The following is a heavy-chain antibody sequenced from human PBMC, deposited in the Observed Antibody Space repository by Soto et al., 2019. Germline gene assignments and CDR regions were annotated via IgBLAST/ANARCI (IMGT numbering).Heavy chain of an antibody. J-gene: IGHJ4*02. CDR3: ARHATWYDILSGYYFNL. V-gene: IGHV5-51*01. D-gene: IGHD3-9*01. CDR2: IYPGDSDT. CDR1: GYSFTSYK. Sequence: GASLKITCKGSGYSFTSYKIGWVRQMPGKGLEWMGIIYPGDSDTRYSPSFQGQVTISADKSTSTAYLQWSSLKASDTAMYYRARHATWYDILSGYYFNLWGPGSLV.